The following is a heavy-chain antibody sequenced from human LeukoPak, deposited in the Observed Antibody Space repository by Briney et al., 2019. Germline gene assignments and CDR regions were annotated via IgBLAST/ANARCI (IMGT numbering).Heavy chain of an antibody. J-gene: IGHJ4*02. CDR2: INPNSGGT. CDR3: ARDTRYCSGGSCDGDY. D-gene: IGHD2-15*01. Sequence: GASVKVSCKASGYTFTGYYMHWVRQAPGQGLEWMGWINPNSGGTNYAQKFQGRVTMTTDTSISTAYMELSRLRSDDTAVYYCARDTRYCSGGSCDGDYWGQGTLVTVSS. CDR1: GYTFTGYY. V-gene: IGHV1-2*02.